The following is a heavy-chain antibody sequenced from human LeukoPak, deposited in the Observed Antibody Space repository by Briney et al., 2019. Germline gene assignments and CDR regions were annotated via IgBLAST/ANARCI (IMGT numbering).Heavy chain of an antibody. Sequence: SETLSLTCTVSGGSISSYYWSWIRQPPGKGLEWIGYIYYSGSTNYNPSLKSRVTISVDTSKNQFSLKLSSVTAADTAMYYCARETGHNWFDPWGQGTLVTVSS. V-gene: IGHV4-59*01. CDR1: GGSISSYY. CDR2: IYYSGST. D-gene: IGHD1-14*01. J-gene: IGHJ5*02. CDR3: ARETGHNWFDP.